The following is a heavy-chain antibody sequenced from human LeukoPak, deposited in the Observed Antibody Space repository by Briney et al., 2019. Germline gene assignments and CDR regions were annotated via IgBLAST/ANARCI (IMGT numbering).Heavy chain of an antibody. CDR1: GFTFSSYE. Sequence: QPGGSLRLSCAASGFTFSSYEMNWVRQAPGKGLEWVSYISSSGSTIYYADSVKGRFTISRDNAKNSLYLQMNSLRAEDTAVYYCATSEAIVVVPAAPPLDYWGQGTLVTVSS. CDR3: ATSEAIVVVPAAPPLDY. CDR2: ISSSGSTI. V-gene: IGHV3-48*03. D-gene: IGHD2-2*01. J-gene: IGHJ4*02.